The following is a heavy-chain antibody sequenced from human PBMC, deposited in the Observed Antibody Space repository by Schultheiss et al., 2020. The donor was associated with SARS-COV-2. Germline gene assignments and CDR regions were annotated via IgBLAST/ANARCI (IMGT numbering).Heavy chain of an antibody. V-gene: IGHV1-69*05. D-gene: IGHD6-19*01. CDR1: GGTFSSYA. CDR2: IIPIFGTA. J-gene: IGHJ4*02. Sequence: SVKVSCKASGGTFSSYAISWVRQAPGQGLEWMGGIIPIFGTANYAQKFQGRVTMTTDTSTSTAYMELRSLRSDDTAVYYCARQGTIAVAGNDYWGQGTLVTVSS. CDR3: ARQGTIAVAGNDY.